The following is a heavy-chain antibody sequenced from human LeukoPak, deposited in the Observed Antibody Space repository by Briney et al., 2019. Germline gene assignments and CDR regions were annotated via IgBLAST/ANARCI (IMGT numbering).Heavy chain of an antibody. CDR3: TRSGAYCGGDCYFDY. J-gene: IGHJ4*02. Sequence: PGGSLRLSCTASGFTFDDYAMSWVRQAPGKGLEWVGFIRSKAYGGTPEYAASVKGTFTISRDDSKSIAYLQLNSLKTEDTAVYYCTRSGAYCGGDCYFDYWGQGTLVTVSS. V-gene: IGHV3-49*04. D-gene: IGHD2-21*02. CDR1: GFTFDDYA. CDR2: IRSKAYGGTP.